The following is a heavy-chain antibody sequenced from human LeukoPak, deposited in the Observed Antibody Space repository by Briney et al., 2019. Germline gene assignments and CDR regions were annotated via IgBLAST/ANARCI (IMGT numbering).Heavy chain of an antibody. CDR1: GYTFTSYG. CDR2: ISAYNGNT. V-gene: IGHV1-18*01. Sequence: ASVKVPCKASGYTFTSYGISWVRQAPGQGLEWMGWISAYNGNTNYAQKLQGRVTITTDTSTSTAYMELRSLRSDDTAVYYCARIRLDDCSGGSCYLAYYYYGMDVWGQGPTVTVSS. D-gene: IGHD2-15*01. J-gene: IGHJ6*02. CDR3: ARIRLDDCSGGSCYLAYYYYGMDV.